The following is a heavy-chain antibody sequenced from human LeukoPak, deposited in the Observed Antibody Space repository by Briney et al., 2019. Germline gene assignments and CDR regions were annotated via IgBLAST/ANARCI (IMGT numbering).Heavy chain of an antibody. Sequence: GASVKVSCKASGYLFTSFGITWVRQAPGQGLEWMGWTSAKNGNTNYAQKLQGRVTMTTDTSTSTTYMELRSLRSDDTAVYYCGDNIGAAGNVIGWGQGTLVTVSS. CDR2: TSAKNGNT. V-gene: IGHV1-18*01. D-gene: IGHD6-13*01. CDR3: GDNIGAAGNVIG. CDR1: GYLFTSFG. J-gene: IGHJ4*02.